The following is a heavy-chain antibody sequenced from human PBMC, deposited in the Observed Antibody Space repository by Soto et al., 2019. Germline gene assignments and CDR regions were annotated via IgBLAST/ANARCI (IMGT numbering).Heavy chain of an antibody. V-gene: IGHV3-23*01. CDR1: GFTFSNYD. J-gene: IGHJ4*02. CDR2: ISNRDGRT. CDR3: AKHATRKSGWYYFDY. Sequence: PGGSLRLSCAASGFTFSNYDMGWVRQAPGKGLEWVSAISNRDGRTYYADSVKGRFTISRDNSKNTLYLQMNSLGAEDTAVYYCAKHATRKSGWYYFDYWRQGTMVTVSS. D-gene: IGHD6-19*01.